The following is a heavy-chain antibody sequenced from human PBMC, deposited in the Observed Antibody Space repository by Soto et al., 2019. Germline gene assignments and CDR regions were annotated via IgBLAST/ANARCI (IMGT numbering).Heavy chain of an antibody. D-gene: IGHD2-15*01. CDR2: ISGSGGST. CDR1: GFTFSSYA. J-gene: IGHJ4*02. CDR3: AKDIVVVVAATQGYFFDY. Sequence: GESLKISCAASGFTFSSYAMSWVRQAPGKGLEWVSAISGSGGSTYYADSVKGRFTISRDNSKNTLYLQMNSLRAEDTAVFYCAKDIVVVVAATQGYFFDYWGQGTLVTVSS. V-gene: IGHV3-23*01.